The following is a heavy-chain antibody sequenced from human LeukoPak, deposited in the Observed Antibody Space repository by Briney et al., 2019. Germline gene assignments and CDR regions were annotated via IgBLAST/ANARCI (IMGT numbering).Heavy chain of an antibody. D-gene: IGHD5-12*01. CDR1: GGSFSGYY. CDR3: VRLVGGDIDY. V-gene: IGHV4-34*01. CDR2: INHSGST. Sequence: SETLSLTCAVYGGSFSGYYWSWIRQPPGKGLEWIGEINHSGSTNYNPSLKSRVTISVDTSKNQFSLKLSSVTPEDTAVYFCVRLVGGDIDYWGQGTLVTVSS. J-gene: IGHJ4*02.